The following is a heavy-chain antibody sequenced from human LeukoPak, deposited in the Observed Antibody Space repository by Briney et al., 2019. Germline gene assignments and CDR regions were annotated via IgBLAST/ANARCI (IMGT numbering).Heavy chain of an antibody. D-gene: IGHD2-2*01. Sequence: PGGSLRLSCAASGFTFSSYAMSWVRQAPGKGLEWVSAISGSGGSTYYADSVKGRFTISRDNSKNTLYLQMNSLRAEDTAVYYCAKQTHQIVVVPAAIPNWFDRWGQGTLVTVSS. J-gene: IGHJ5*02. CDR1: GFTFSSYA. CDR3: AKQTHQIVVVPAAIPNWFDR. CDR2: ISGSGGST. V-gene: IGHV3-23*01.